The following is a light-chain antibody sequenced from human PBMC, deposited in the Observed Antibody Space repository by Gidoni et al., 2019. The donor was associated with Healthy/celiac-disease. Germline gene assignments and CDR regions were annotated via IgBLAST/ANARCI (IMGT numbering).Light chain of an antibody. Sequence: IVLTQSPATLSLSPGERATLSCRASQSVSSYLAWYQQKPGQAPRLLIYDASNRATGIPARFSGSGSGTDFTLTISSLEPEDFAVYYCQQRSNWPRSFXXXTKLEIK. CDR1: QSVSSY. CDR3: QQRSNWPRS. V-gene: IGKV3-11*01. CDR2: DAS. J-gene: IGKJ2*04.